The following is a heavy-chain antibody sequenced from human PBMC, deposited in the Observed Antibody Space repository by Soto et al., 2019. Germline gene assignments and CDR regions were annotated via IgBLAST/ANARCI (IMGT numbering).Heavy chain of an antibody. Sequence: GASVKVCCKASGYTFTSYAMHWVRQAPGQRLEWMGWINAGNGNTKYSQKFQGRVTITRDTSASTAYMELSSLRSEDTAVYYCAREVRYDSSGYYYFWFDPWGQGTLVTSPQ. J-gene: IGHJ5*02. CDR3: AREVRYDSSGYYYFWFDP. V-gene: IGHV1-3*01. D-gene: IGHD3-22*01. CDR1: GYTFTSYA. CDR2: INAGNGNT.